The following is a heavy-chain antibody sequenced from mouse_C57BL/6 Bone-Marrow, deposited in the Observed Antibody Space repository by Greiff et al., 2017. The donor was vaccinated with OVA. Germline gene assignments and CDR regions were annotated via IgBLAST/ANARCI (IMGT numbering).Heavy chain of an antibody. CDR3: ARFSHYYDYDPYYFDY. Sequence: VKLVESGPGLVAPSQSLSITCTVSGFSFTSYGVDWVRQSPGKGLEWLGVIWGVGSTNYNSALKSRLSISKDNSKSQVFLKMNSLQTDDTAMYYCARFSHYYDYDPYYFDYWGQGTTLTVSS. J-gene: IGHJ2*01. CDR2: IWGVGST. V-gene: IGHV2-6*01. D-gene: IGHD2-4*01. CDR1: GFSFTSYG.